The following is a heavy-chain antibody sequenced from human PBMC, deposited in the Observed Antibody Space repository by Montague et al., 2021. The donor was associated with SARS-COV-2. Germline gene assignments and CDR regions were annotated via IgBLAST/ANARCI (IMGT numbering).Heavy chain of an antibody. CDR3: AREVAGDWYFDL. CDR2: IYYSGTT. D-gene: IGHD1-1*01. Sequence: SETLSLTCTVSGGSISSSSYYWGWIRQPPGKGPEWIGSIYYSGTTFYXPSLGSRVTMSVDTSKNQFSLRLSSVTAAATAVFYCAREVAGDWYFDLWGRGTLVTVSS. J-gene: IGHJ2*01. V-gene: IGHV4-39*01. CDR1: GGSISSSSYY.